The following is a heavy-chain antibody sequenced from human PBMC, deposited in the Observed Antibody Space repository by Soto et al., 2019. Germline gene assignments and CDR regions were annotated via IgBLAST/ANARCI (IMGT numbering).Heavy chain of an antibody. J-gene: IGHJ3*02. CDR1: GGFVTSGSYY. CDR2: MSHSGGT. CDR3: ARVERGTATTVVDAFDI. V-gene: IGHV4-34*01. D-gene: IGHD1-1*01. Sequence: QVQLQQWGAGLLKPSETLSLTCAVYGGFVTSGSYYWSWIRQPPGKGLEWIGEMSHSGGTHFNPSLKSRVTISVDTSKNHFTLKMSSVTAAATALYYCARVERGTATTVVDAFDIWGPGTMVTVSS.